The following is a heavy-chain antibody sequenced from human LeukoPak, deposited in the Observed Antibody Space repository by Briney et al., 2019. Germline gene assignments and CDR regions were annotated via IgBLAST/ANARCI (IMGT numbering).Heavy chain of an antibody. CDR1: GGSISSYY. V-gene: IGHV4-4*07. D-gene: IGHD2-21*01. Sequence: MASETLSLTCTVSGGSISSYYWSWIRQPAGKGLEWIGRIYTSGNTNYNPSLKSRVTMSIDTSKNQFSLKLSSVTAADTAVYYCASGWLWAFDIWGQGTMVTVSS. J-gene: IGHJ3*02. CDR2: IYTSGNT. CDR3: ASGWLWAFDI.